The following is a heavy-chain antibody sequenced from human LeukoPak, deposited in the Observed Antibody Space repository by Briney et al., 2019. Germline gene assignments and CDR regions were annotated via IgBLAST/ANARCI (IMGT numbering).Heavy chain of an antibody. CDR2: IYPGDSDT. CDR3: ARIVHCSSTSCGAFDY. D-gene: IGHD2-2*01. V-gene: IGHV5-51*01. Sequence: GESLQISCKGSGYSFTSYWIGWVRQMPGKGLEWMGIIYPGDSDTRYSPSFQGQVTISADKSISTAYLQWSSLKASDTATYYCARIVHCSSTSCGAFDYWGQGTLVTVSS. CDR1: GYSFTSYW. J-gene: IGHJ4*02.